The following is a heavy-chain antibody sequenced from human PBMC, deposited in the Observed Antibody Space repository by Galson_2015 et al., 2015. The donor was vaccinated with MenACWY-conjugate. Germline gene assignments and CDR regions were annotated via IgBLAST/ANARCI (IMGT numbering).Heavy chain of an antibody. Sequence: SLRLSCAASGFTFSTYAMSWVRQAPGKGLEWVSVISGSGDTTYYADSVKGRFTVSRDNSKNTLYLQMNSLRAEDTALYYCAKAIAVAGTAKYFQHWGQGTLVTVSS. CDR1: GFTFSTYA. V-gene: IGHV3-23*01. CDR3: AKAIAVAGTAKYFQH. J-gene: IGHJ1*01. CDR2: ISGSGDTT. D-gene: IGHD6-19*01.